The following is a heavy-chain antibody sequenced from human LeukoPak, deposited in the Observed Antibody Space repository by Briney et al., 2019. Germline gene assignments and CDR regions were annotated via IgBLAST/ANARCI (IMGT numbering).Heavy chain of an antibody. CDR3: ASDRTGYNSYYYMDV. V-gene: IGHV4-61*02. CDR1: GGSIISGSYY. J-gene: IGHJ6*03. D-gene: IGHD6-13*01. Sequence: SQTLSLTCTVSGGSIISGSYYWIWIRQPAGKGLEWIGRIFNSGSTNYNPSLKSRVTISVDTSKNHFSLKLSSVTAADTAVYYCASDRTGYNSYYYMDVWGKGTTITVSS. CDR2: IFNSGST.